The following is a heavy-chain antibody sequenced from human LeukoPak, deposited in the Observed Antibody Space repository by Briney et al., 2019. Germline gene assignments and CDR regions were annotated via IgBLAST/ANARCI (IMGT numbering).Heavy chain of an antibody. V-gene: IGHV3-23*01. D-gene: IGHD6-19*01. CDR3: AKGSSGWYGGYFQH. CDR2: ISGSGGST. J-gene: IGHJ1*01. CDR1: GFTFSSYG. Sequence: GGSLRLSCAASGFTFSSYGMSWVRQAPGKGLEWVSAISGSGGSTYYADSVKGRFTISRDNSKNTLYLQMNSLRAEDTAVYYCAKGSSGWYGGYFQHWGQGTLVTVSS.